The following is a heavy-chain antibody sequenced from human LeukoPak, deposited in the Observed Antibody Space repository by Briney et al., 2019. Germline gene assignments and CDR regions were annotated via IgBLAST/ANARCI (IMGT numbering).Heavy chain of an antibody. J-gene: IGHJ6*03. V-gene: IGHV4-59*01. D-gene: IGHD2-15*01. CDR1: GGSISSYY. Sequence: SETLSLTCTVSGGSISSYYWSWIRQPPGKGLERIGYIYYSGSTNYNPSLKSRVTISVDTSKNQFSLKLSSVTAADTAVYYCARESSYCDYYYYMDVWGKGTTVTVSS. CDR3: ARESSYCDYYYYMDV. CDR2: IYYSGST.